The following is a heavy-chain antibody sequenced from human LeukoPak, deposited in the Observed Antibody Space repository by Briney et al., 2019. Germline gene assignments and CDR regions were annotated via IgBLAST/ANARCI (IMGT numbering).Heavy chain of an antibody. CDR3: ARALHYAFDY. J-gene: IGHJ4*02. Sequence: GGSLRLSCAASGFTLSDHYMDWVRQAPGKGLEWVGRSRNKDSGFTTEYAASVKGRFTISRDDPKNSLYLQMNGLRTEDTAVYYCARALHYAFDYWGQGILATVSS. CDR2: SRNKDSGFTT. D-gene: IGHD3-16*01. V-gene: IGHV3-72*01. CDR1: GFTLSDHY.